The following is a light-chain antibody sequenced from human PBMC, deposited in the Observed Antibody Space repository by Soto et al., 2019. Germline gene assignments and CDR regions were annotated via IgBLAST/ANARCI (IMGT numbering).Light chain of an antibody. CDR2: EVS. CDR1: SSDVGGYNY. CDR3: SSYTSSSIYV. V-gene: IGLV2-14*01. Sequence: QSVLTQPASVSGSPGQSITISCTGTSSDVGGYNYVSWYQQHPGKAPKLMIYEVSNRPSGVSNRFSGSKSGNTASLTISGLQAEDEADYYCSSYTSSSIYVFGTGTKLNVL. J-gene: IGLJ1*01.